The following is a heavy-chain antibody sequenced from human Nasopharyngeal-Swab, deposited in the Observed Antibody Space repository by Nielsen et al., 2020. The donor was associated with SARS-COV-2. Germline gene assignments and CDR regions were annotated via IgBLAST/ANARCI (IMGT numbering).Heavy chain of an antibody. V-gene: IGHV3-9*01. CDR3: AAYGSGSYYTL. D-gene: IGHD3-10*01. CDR1: GFTFDDYA. CDR2: ISWSSGSI. J-gene: IGHJ4*02. Sequence: SLKISCAASGFTFDDYAMHWVRQAPGKGLEWVSGISWSSGSIGYADSVKGRFTISRDNAKNSLYLQMNSLRAEDTALYYCAAYGSGSYYTLWGQGTLVTVSS.